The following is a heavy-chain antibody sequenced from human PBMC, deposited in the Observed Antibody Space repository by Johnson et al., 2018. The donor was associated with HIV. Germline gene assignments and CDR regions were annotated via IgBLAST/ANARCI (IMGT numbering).Heavy chain of an antibody. V-gene: IGHV3-66*01. CDR2: IYSGGST. CDR1: GFTFGSYW. J-gene: IGHJ3*02. Sequence: VQLVESGGGLVQPGGSLRLSCAASGFTFGSYWMSWVRQAPGKGLEWVSIIYSGGSTYYADSVKGRFTISRDNSKNTLYVQMNSLRAEDTAVYYCARAYYTFWSGYDAFDIWGQGTMVTVSS. CDR3: ARAYYTFWSGYDAFDI. D-gene: IGHD3-3*01.